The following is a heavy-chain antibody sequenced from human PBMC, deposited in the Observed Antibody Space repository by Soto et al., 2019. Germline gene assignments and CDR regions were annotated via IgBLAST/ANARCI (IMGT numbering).Heavy chain of an antibody. CDR1: GFTFSSYG. CDR2: ISYDGSNK. Sequence: QVQLVESGGGVVQPGRSLRLSCAASGFTFSSYGMHWVRQAPGKGLEWVAVISYDGSNKYYADSVKGRFTISRDNSKNTLYLQMNSLRAEDTAVYYCAKDLVDFWSGELPLVICLGDWGQGTLVTVSS. V-gene: IGHV3-30*18. CDR3: AKDLVDFWSGELPLVICLGD. D-gene: IGHD3-3*01. J-gene: IGHJ4*02.